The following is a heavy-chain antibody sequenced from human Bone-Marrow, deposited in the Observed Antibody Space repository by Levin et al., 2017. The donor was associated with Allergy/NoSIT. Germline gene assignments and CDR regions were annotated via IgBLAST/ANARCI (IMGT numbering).Heavy chain of an antibody. CDR3: ARIVVVAATPTYFDY. CDR1: GGSISSSSYY. Sequence: PGGSLRLSCTVSGGSISSSSYYWGWIRQPPGKGLEWIGSIYYSGSTYYNPSLKSRVTISVDTSKNQFSLKLSSVTAADTAVYYCARIVVVAATPTYFDYWGQGTLVTVSS. CDR2: IYYSGST. J-gene: IGHJ4*02. D-gene: IGHD2-15*01. V-gene: IGHV4-39*07.